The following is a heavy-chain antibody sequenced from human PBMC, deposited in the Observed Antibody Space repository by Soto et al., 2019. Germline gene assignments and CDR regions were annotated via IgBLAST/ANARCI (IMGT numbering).Heavy chain of an antibody. D-gene: IGHD2-8*01. CDR2: ISGSGGST. Sequence: EVQLLESGGGLVPPGGSLRLSCAASGFIFSHYAMSWVRQTPGKGLEWVSTISGSGGSTYYADSMKGRFTISRHNSKNTLYLQMNSLRAEDTAVYYCAVLTDCTNGVCTRPFDYWGQGTLVTVSS. V-gene: IGHV3-23*01. J-gene: IGHJ4*02. CDR3: AVLTDCTNGVCTRPFDY. CDR1: GFIFSHYA.